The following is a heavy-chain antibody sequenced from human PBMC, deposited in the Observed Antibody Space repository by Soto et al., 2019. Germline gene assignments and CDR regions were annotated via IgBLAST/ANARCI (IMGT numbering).Heavy chain of an antibody. D-gene: IGHD3-10*01. CDR3: ARDHPSRVRGASYGMDV. CDR2: ISAYNGNT. V-gene: IGHV1-18*01. J-gene: IGHJ6*02. CDR1: GYTFTSYG. Sequence: QVPLVQSGAEVKKPGASVKVSCKASGYTFTSYGISWVRQAPGQGLEWMGWISAYNGNTNYAQKLQGRVTMTTDTSTSTAYLELRSLRSDDTAVYYCARDHPSRVRGASYGMDVWGQGTTVTVSS.